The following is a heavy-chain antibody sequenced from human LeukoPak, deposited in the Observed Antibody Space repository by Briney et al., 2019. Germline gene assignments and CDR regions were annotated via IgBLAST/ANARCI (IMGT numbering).Heavy chain of an antibody. CDR1: GFTFSSYS. D-gene: IGHD3-3*01. CDR3: ARGSTIFAVVSYPDY. J-gene: IGHJ4*02. Sequence: GGSLRLSCAASGFTFSSYSMNWVRQAPGKGLEWVAVIWSDGTNKYYADSVKGRFTISRDNSQNTLYLQMNSLRAEDTAVYYCARGSTIFAVVSYPDYWGQGTLVTVSS. V-gene: IGHV3-33*08. CDR2: IWSDGTNK.